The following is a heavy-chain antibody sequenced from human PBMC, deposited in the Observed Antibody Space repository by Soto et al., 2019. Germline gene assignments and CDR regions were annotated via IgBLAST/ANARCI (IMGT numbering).Heavy chain of an antibody. Sequence: EVQLLESGGGLVQPGGSLRLSCAASGFTFSSYAMSWVRQAPGKGLEWVSGISGSGSTTYYAGSVKGRYTISRDNSKNTLRLQMNSRRAEDTAVYCCANSGWYNPDGYFQYWGKGTLVSVSS. CDR3: ANSGWYNPDGYFQY. CDR1: GFTFSSYA. D-gene: IGHD6-13*01. V-gene: IGHV3-23*01. CDR2: ISGSGSTT. J-gene: IGHJ1*01.